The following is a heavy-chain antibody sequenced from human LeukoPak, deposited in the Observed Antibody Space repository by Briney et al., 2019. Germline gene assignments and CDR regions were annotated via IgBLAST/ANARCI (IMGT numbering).Heavy chain of an antibody. CDR2: ISSSGNYI. Sequence: PGGSLRLSCEASTFSFGSNTMTWVRQAPGKGLEWVSSISSSGNYIYYADSLKGRFTISRDSAKNSVFLQMNSLRAEDTAMYYCARWYCSGGACYFDYWGQGTLVTVSS. J-gene: IGHJ4*02. V-gene: IGHV3-21*01. CDR3: ARWYCSGGACYFDY. D-gene: IGHD2-15*01. CDR1: TFSFGSNT.